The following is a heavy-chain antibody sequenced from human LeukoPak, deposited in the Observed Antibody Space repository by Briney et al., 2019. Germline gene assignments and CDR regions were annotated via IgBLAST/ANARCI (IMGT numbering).Heavy chain of an antibody. Sequence: PGGSLRLSCTASGFTFSSYAMSWVRQAPGKGLEWVSAISGSGGSTYYADSVKGRFTISRDNSKNTLYLQMNSLRAEDTAVYYCVKEGPSPLKWELLISYFDYWGQGTLVTVSS. D-gene: IGHD1-26*01. CDR2: ISGSGGST. V-gene: IGHV3-23*01. CDR3: VKEGPSPLKWELLISYFDY. CDR1: GFTFSSYA. J-gene: IGHJ4*02.